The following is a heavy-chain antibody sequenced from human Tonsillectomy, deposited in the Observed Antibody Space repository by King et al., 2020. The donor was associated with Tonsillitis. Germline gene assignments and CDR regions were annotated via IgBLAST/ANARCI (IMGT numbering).Heavy chain of an antibody. J-gene: IGHJ4*02. D-gene: IGHD6-13*01. Sequence: QLVQSGAEVMKPGASVKVSCKASGYTFSDDYIHWVRQAPGQGLEWMGWINATRVDTKHPKWFQGRVTMTRDTSNGTAYMELRSLISDDTAVYYCARDSASEPGTYFDHWGQGTLVTVSS. CDR3: ARDSASEPGTYFDH. CDR2: INATRVDT. V-gene: IGHV1-2*02. CDR1: GYTFSDDY.